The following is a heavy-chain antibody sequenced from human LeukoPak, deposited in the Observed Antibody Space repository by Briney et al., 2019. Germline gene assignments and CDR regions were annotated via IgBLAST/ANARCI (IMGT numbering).Heavy chain of an antibody. CDR1: GFTVSSSY. CDR3: ARDLEAANTYYFDY. Sequence: GGSLRLSCAASGFTVSSSYMSWVRQAPGKGLEWVSIISSAGNTYYAVSVKGRFTISRDNSKNTVYLQVNSLRDEDTAVYYCARDLEAANTYYFDYWGQGTMVTVSS. D-gene: IGHD6-13*01. V-gene: IGHV3-66*01. CDR2: ISSAGNT. J-gene: IGHJ4*02.